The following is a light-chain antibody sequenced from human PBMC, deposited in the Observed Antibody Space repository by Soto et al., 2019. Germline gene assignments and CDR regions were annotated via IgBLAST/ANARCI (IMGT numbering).Light chain of an antibody. CDR2: GAS. Sequence: IVLTQSPGTLSLSPGERASLSCSASQSVNSNYLAWLQQKPGQAPRLLIYGASSRVTGIPDRFSGSGSGTDFTLTISRLEPEDFAVYYCQQCDASPWTFGQGTKVDI. V-gene: IGKV3-20*01. J-gene: IGKJ1*01. CDR3: QQCDASPWT. CDR1: QSVNSNY.